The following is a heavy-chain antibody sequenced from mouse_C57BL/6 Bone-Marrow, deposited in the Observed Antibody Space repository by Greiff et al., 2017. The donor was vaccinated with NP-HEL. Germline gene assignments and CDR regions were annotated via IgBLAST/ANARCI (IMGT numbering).Heavy chain of an antibody. CDR3: ARQLRLPFAY. V-gene: IGHV1-81*01. Sequence: QVQLKESGAELARPGASVKLSCKASGYTFTSYGISWVKQRTGQGLEWIGEIYPRSGHTYYNEKFKGKATLTADKSSSTAYMELRSLTAEDSAVYFCARQLRLPFAYWGQGTLGTVSA. D-gene: IGHD3-2*02. CDR2: IYPRSGHT. J-gene: IGHJ3*01. CDR1: GYTFTSYG.